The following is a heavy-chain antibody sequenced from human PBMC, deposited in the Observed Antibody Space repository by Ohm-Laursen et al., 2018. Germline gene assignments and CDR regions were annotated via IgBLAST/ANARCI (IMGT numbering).Heavy chain of an antibody. V-gene: IGHV3-48*03. Sequence: GSLRLSCTASGFTFSSYAMSWVRQAPGKGLEWVSYITSSGSTIYYADSVKGRFTISRDNAKNSLYLQMNSLRAEDTAVYYCARDRLRWTHYYYYGMDVWGQGTTVTVSS. D-gene: IGHD4-23*01. J-gene: IGHJ6*02. CDR3: ARDRLRWTHYYYYGMDV. CDR2: ITSSGSTI. CDR1: GFTFSSYA.